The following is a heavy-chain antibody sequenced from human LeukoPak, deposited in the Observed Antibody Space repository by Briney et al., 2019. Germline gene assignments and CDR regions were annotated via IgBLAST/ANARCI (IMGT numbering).Heavy chain of an antibody. CDR3: ARVSGWYWFDQ. CDR2: ISSDGRIT. Sequence: GGSLRLSCEGSGYTFSSYAMHWVRQAPGKGLGYVAAISSDGRITYYANFVKGRFTISRDNSKNTLYLQMGSLRTEDMAVYYCARVSGWYWFDQWGQGTLVTFSS. D-gene: IGHD6-19*01. CDR1: GYTFSSYA. V-gene: IGHV3-64*01. J-gene: IGHJ5*02.